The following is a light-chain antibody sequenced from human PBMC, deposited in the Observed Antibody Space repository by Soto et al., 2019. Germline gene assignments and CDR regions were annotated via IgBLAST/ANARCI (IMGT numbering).Light chain of an antibody. V-gene: IGKV3-15*01. Sequence: EIVMTQSPATLSVSPGERATLSCRASQSIGSNLAWYQHIPGQAPRVLIYGASTRATGIPARFSGSGSGTEFTLTISSLQSEDFAVYYCQQYDNWPRTFGPGTKVNIK. J-gene: IGKJ3*01. CDR2: GAS. CDR3: QQYDNWPRT. CDR1: QSIGSN.